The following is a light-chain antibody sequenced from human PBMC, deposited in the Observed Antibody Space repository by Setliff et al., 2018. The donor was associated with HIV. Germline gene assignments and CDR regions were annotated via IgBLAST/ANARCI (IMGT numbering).Light chain of an antibody. CDR3: QSYDNNNVWG. V-gene: IGLV6-57*01. Sequence: NFMLTQPHSVSESPGTTVTISCTRSTGNIASNYVQWYQQRPGSSPTTVIYEDDQRPSGVPDRFSASIDTSSNSASLTISGLKTDDEADYYCQSYDNNNVWGFGGGTK. CDR2: EDD. J-gene: IGLJ3*02. CDR1: TGNIASNY.